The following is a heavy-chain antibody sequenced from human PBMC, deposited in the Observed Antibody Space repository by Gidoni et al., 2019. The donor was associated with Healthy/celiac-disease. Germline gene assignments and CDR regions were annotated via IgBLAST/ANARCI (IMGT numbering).Heavy chain of an antibody. CDR1: GFTFSSSS. Sequence: EVHLVVSGGGLVKPGASLRLSCAASGFTFSSSSMNCVRQAPGKGLEWVSTISSSSSYIYYADSVKGRFTISRDNAKNSLYMQRNSLRAEDTAVYYCARDVNYYDSSGYYYWYFDLWGRGTLVTVSS. D-gene: IGHD3-22*01. V-gene: IGHV3-21*01. CDR2: ISSSSSYI. J-gene: IGHJ2*01. CDR3: ARDVNYYDSSGYYYWYFDL.